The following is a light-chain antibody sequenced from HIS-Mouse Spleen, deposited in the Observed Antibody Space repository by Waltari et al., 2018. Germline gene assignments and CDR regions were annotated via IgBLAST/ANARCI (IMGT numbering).Light chain of an antibody. V-gene: IGKV1-9*01. Sequence: DIQLTQSPSFLSASVGDRVTITCRASQGISSYFAWYQQKPGKAPKLLIYAASTLQSGVPSRFSGSGSGTEFTLTISSLQPEDFATYYCQQLNSYLPYTFGQGTKLEIK. CDR2: AAS. CDR1: QGISSY. J-gene: IGKJ2*01. CDR3: QQLNSYLPYT.